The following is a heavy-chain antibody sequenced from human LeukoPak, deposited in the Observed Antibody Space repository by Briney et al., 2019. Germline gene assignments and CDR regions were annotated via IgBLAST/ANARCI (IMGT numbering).Heavy chain of an antibody. J-gene: IGHJ4*02. CDR3: ARGLGYCSSTSCSPKDYFDY. Sequence: GGSLRLSCAASGFTFNSYGMHWVRQAPGKGLEWVAFIRFDGSYKSYADSVKGRFIISRDNSKNMLELQMDSLRIEDTAVYYCARGLGYCSSTSCSPKDYFDYWGQGTLVTVSS. V-gene: IGHV3-30*02. CDR2: IRFDGSYK. CDR1: GFTFNSYG. D-gene: IGHD2-2*01.